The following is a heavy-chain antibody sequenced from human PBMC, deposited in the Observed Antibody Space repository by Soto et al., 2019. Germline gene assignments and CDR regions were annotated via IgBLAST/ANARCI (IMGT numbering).Heavy chain of an antibody. CDR1: GFTFSSFG. CDR3: AKGQYCSGGSCYFNPSDY. Sequence: QVQLVESGGGVVQPGRSLRLSCAASGFTFSSFGMHWVRQAPGKGLEWVAVISYDGSNKKYADSVKGRFTISRDNSKNTLYLQLNSLRVEDTAVYYCAKGQYCSGGSCYFNPSDYWGQGSLATVSS. J-gene: IGHJ4*02. CDR2: ISYDGSNK. D-gene: IGHD2-15*01. V-gene: IGHV3-30*18.